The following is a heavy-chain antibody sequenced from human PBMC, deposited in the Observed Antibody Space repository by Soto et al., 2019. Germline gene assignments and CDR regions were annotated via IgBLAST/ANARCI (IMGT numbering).Heavy chain of an antibody. CDR3: ARGSDYMYSSSWSNYFDY. J-gene: IGHJ4*02. V-gene: IGHV6-1*01. Sequence: SQTLSLTCAISGDSVSSNSAACNWIRQSPSRGLEWLGRTYYRSKWYNDYAVSVKSRITINPDTSKNQFSLQLNSVTPEDTAVYYCARGSDYMYSSSWSNYFDYWGQGTLVTVSS. CDR2: TYYRSKWYN. D-gene: IGHD6-13*01. CDR1: GDSVSSNSAA.